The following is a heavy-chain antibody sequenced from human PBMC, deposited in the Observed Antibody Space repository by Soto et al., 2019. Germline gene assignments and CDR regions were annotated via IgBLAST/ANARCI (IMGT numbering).Heavy chain of an antibody. CDR3: ASWQRALITYGPFDP. CDR2: FSGTGGYT. V-gene: IGHV3-23*01. J-gene: IGHJ5*02. D-gene: IGHD4-17*01. CDR1: GFTLSSYA. Sequence: PGGSLRLSCAASGFTLSSYAMSWVRQAPGKGLEWVSTFSGTGGYTYYADSVKGRFTISRDDSKNTLFLHMNSLRAADTAVYYCASWQRALITYGPFDPWGQGTLVTVSS.